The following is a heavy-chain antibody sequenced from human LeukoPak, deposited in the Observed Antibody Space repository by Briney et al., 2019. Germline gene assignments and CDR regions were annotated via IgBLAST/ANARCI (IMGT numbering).Heavy chain of an antibody. J-gene: IGHJ6*03. V-gene: IGHV4-34*01. D-gene: IGHD6-6*01. Sequence: SETLSLTCAVYGGPFSGYYWSWIRQPPAKGLEWIGEINHSGSTNYNPSLKSRVTISVDTSKNQFSLKLSSVTAADTAVYYCARVAARPYYYYMDVWGKGTTVTLSS. CDR1: GGPFSGYY. CDR3: ARVAARPYYYYMDV. CDR2: INHSGST.